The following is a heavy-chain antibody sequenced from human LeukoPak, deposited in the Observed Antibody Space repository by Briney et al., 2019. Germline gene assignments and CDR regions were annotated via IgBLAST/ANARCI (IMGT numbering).Heavy chain of an antibody. CDR3: AREYSGYDSVSGYFDY. Sequence: RGSLRLSCAASGFTVNSNYMSWVRQAPGKGLEWVSVIYSGGSTYYADSVKGRFTISRDNSKNTLYLQMNSLRAEDTAVYYCAREYSGYDSVSGYFDYWGQGTLVTVSS. J-gene: IGHJ4*02. D-gene: IGHD5-12*01. V-gene: IGHV3-66*01. CDR2: IYSGGST. CDR1: GFTVNSNY.